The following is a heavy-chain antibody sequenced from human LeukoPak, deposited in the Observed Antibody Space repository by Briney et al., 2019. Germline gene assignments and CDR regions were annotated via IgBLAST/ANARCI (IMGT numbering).Heavy chain of an antibody. CDR1: GFTFSSYS. CDR3: ARDLRGVDNWFDP. Sequence: GGSLRLSCAASGFTFSSYSMNWVRQAPGKGLEWVSSISSSSSYIYYADSVKGRFTISRDNAKNSLYLQMNSLRAEDTAVYYCARDLRGVDNWFDPWGQGTLVTVSS. J-gene: IGHJ5*02. V-gene: IGHV3-21*01. D-gene: IGHD3-10*01. CDR2: ISSSSSYI.